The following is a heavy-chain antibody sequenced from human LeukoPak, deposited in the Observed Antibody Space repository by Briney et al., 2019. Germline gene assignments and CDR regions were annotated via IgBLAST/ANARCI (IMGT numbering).Heavy chain of an antibody. V-gene: IGHV3-74*01. Sequence: GGSLGLSCAASGFTFSSYWMHWVRQAPGKGLVWVSRINSDGSSTSYADSVKGRFTISRDNAKNTLYLQMNSLRAEDTAVYYCARDVVNYDFWSGYYKDYGMDVWGQGTTVTVSS. CDR2: INSDGSST. D-gene: IGHD3-3*01. CDR1: GFTFSSYW. J-gene: IGHJ6*02. CDR3: ARDVVNYDFWSGYYKDYGMDV.